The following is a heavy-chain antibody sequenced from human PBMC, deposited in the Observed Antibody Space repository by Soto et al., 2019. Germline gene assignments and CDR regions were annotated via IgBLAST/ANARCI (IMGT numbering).Heavy chain of an antibody. CDR3: AHRIAAAGTRHYYYYGMDV. CDR2: IYWNDDK. V-gene: IGHV2-5*01. D-gene: IGHD6-13*01. J-gene: IGHJ6*02. Sequence: SGPTLVNPTQTLTLTCTFSGFSLSISGVGVGWIRQPPGKALEWLALIYWNDDKRYSPSLKSRLTITKDTSKNQVVLTMTNMDPVDTATYYCAHRIAAAGTRHYYYYGMDVWGQGTTVTVSS. CDR1: GFSLSISGVG.